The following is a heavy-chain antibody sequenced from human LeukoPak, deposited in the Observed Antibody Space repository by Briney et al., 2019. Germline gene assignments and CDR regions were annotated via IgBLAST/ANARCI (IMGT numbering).Heavy chain of an antibody. V-gene: IGHV5-51*01. CDR3: VRQYRGGGSCYSDY. J-gene: IGHJ4*02. Sequence: GESLKIYCKGSGYSFSSDWIAWVLQMPGKGLEWMGIIYPGDSATRYSPSFQGQVTISADKFISTAYLQWSSLKASDTAMYYSVRQYRGGGSCYSDYWGQGTLVTVSS. D-gene: IGHD2-15*01. CDR1: GYSFSSDW. CDR2: IYPGDSAT.